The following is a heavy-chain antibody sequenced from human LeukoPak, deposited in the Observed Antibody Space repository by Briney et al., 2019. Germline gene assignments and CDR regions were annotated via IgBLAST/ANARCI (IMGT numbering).Heavy chain of an antibody. CDR1: GYTFTSYY. V-gene: IGHV1-46*01. CDR3: ARDWGYCSGGSCYRGAFDI. J-gene: IGHJ3*02. CDR2: INPSGGST. Sequence: GASVKVSCKASGYTFTSYYMHWVRQAPGQGLEWMGIINPSGGSTSYAQKSQGRVSMTRDMSTSTVFMELSSLRSEDTAVYYCARDWGYCSGGSCYRGAFDIWGQGTMVTVSS. D-gene: IGHD2-15*01.